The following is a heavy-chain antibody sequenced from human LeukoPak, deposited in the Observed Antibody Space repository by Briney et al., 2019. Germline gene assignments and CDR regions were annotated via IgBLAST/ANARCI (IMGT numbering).Heavy chain of an antibody. CDR1: GIHFRGYW. CDR3: ARDLGHTGYDLYDY. D-gene: IGHD5-12*01. Sequence: GGSLRLSCPVSGIHFRGYWMAWVRQAPGKGLEWVANMKQDGSAKYYVDSVKGRFTTSRDNAKNSLYLERNSLRVEDTAVYYCARDLGHTGYDLYDYWGQGTLVTVSS. V-gene: IGHV3-7*01. CDR2: MKQDGSAK. J-gene: IGHJ4*02.